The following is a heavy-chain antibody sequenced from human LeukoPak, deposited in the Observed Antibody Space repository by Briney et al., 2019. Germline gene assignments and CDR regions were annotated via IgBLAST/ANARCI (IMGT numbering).Heavy chain of an antibody. CDR1: GYSFTSYW. V-gene: IGHV5-51*01. D-gene: IGHD3-22*01. Sequence: GESLRISCKGSGYSFTSYWIGLVRQMPGEGLEWMGIIYPGDSDTRYSPSFQGQVTISADKSISTAYLQWSSLKASDTAMYYCARLSRVYDSSGFPDSGGGGWFDPWGQGTLVTVSS. J-gene: IGHJ5*02. CDR2: IYPGDSDT. CDR3: ARLSRVYDSSGFPDSGGGGWFDP.